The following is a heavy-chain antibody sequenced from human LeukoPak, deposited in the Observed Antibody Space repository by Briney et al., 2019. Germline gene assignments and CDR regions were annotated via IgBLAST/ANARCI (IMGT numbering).Heavy chain of an antibody. CDR1: GYNLTDYY. D-gene: IGHD1-26*01. Sequence: ASVKVSCKASGYNLTDYYIHWVRQAPGQGLEWMGIINPSGGSTSYAQKFQGRVTMTRDTSTSTDYMELSSLRSEDTAVYYCARDIGGIVGVTGYFDYWGQGTLVGVSS. V-gene: IGHV1-46*01. J-gene: IGHJ4*02. CDR2: INPSGGST. CDR3: ARDIGGIVGVTGYFDY.